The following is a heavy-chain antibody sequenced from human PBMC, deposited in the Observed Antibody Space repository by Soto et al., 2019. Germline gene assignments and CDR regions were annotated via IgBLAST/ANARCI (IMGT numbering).Heavy chain of an antibody. V-gene: IGHV4-4*07. CDR2: ISTTGNT. Sequence: SETLSLTCTVSGDTITSFSWNWIRQSAGKGLEWIGRISTTGNTHYNPSLESRVTMSLDTSKNQFSLKLTSVAAADTAVYYCEGESGENWSYEAYWGQGTLVTVSS. J-gene: IGHJ4*02. CDR3: EGESGENWSYEAY. CDR1: GDTITSFS. D-gene: IGHD1-7*01.